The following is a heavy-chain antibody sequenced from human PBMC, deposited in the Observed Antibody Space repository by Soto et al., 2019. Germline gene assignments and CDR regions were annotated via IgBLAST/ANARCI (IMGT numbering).Heavy chain of an antibody. CDR1: GFSLSSSGVG. V-gene: IGHV2-5*02. D-gene: IGHD2-21*01. J-gene: IGHJ5*02. CDR2: IYWDNDR. Sequence: QITLKESGPTLVEPTQTLTLTCSFSGFSLSSSGVGVGWLRQAPGKALECLGIIYWDNDRRYNPSLKKRLTPTRDTSKNQGTLIMPYREPVATAAYYWAPRAPYSSSWDGGGFDTWGQGTLVTVS. CDR3: APRAPYSSSWDGGGFDT.